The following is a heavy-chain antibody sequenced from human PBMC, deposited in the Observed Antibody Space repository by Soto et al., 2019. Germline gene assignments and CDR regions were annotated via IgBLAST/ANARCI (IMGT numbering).Heavy chain of an antibody. CDR1: GFTFSSYA. V-gene: IGHV3-23*01. D-gene: IGHD6-13*01. J-gene: IGHJ4*02. CDR2: ISGSGGST. CDR3: GKGAAAGAGYCYDD. Sequence: GGSLRLSCAASGFTFSSYAMSWVRQAPGKGLEWVSAISGSGGSTYHADSVRGRFTISRDNPKNTLYLQMSSLRAEDTAVYYCGKGAAAGAGYCYDDWGQGTLVTVSS.